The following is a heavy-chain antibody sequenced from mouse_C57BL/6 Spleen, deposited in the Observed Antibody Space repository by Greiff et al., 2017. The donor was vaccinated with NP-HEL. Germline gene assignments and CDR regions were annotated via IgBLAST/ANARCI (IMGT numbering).Heavy chain of an antibody. CDR3: ARFDYDGNYAMDY. CDR1: GYAFSSSW. D-gene: IGHD2-4*01. CDR2: IYPGDGDT. J-gene: IGHJ4*01. Sequence: QVQLQQSGPELVKPGASVKISCKASGYAFSSSWMNWVKQRPGKGLEWIGRIYPGDGDTNYNGKFKGKATLTADKSSSTAYMQLSSLTSEDSAVYYCARFDYDGNYAMDYWGQGTSVTVSS. V-gene: IGHV1-82*01.